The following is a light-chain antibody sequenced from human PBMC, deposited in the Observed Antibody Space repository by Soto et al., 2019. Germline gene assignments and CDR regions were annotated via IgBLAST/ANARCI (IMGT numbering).Light chain of an antibody. CDR1: SGHSNYA. V-gene: IGLV4-69*01. CDR3: QTWSTGFWV. Sequence: QPVLTQSPSASASLGASVKLTCTLSSGHSNYAIAWHQQQPEKGPRYLMTLTSDGSHSKGDGIPDRFSGSSSGAERYLTISSLQSEDEADYYCQTWSTGFWVFGGGTKLTVL. CDR2: LTSDGSH. J-gene: IGLJ3*02.